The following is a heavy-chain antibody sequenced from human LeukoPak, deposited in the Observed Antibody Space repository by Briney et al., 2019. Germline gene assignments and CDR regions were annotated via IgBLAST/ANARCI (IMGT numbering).Heavy chain of an antibody. D-gene: IGHD6-13*01. J-gene: IGHJ4*02. CDR2: IYTSGST. V-gene: IGHV4-4*09. Sequence: SETLSLTCTVSGGSISSYYWSWIRRPPGKGLEWIGYIYTSGSTNYNPSLKSRVTISVDTSKNQFSLKLSSVTAADTAVYYCARRGVGSSWSYYFDYWGQGTLVTVSS. CDR1: GGSISSYY. CDR3: ARRGVGSSWSYYFDY.